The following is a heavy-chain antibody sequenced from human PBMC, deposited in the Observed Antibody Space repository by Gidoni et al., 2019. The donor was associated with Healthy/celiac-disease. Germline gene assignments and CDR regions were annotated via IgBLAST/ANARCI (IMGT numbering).Heavy chain of an antibody. D-gene: IGHD6-13*01. CDR2: NYYSGST. CDR3: ASFKAAGGLVY. J-gene: IGHJ4*02. V-gene: IGHV4-61*01. Sequence: VQLQESGPGRVRPSETLSLTCTVSGGSVSSGSYYWSWIRQPPGKGLEWIGYNYYSGSTNYNPSLKSRVTISVDTSKNQFSLKLSSVTAADTAVYYCASFKAAGGLVYWGQGTLVTVSS. CDR1: GGSVSSGSYY.